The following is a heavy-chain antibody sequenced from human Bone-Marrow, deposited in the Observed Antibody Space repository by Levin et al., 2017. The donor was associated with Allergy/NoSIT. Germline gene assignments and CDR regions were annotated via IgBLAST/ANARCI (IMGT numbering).Heavy chain of an antibody. V-gene: IGHV3-53*01. CDR1: GFTVSSNY. CDR2: IYSGGST. CDR3: ARLYGDYDDY. D-gene: IGHD4-17*01. Sequence: GESLKISCAASGFTVSSNYMSWVRQAPGKGLEWVSVIYSGGSTYYADSVKGRFTISRDNSKNTLYLQMNSLRAEDTAVYYCARLYGDYDDYWGQGTLVTVSS. J-gene: IGHJ4*02.